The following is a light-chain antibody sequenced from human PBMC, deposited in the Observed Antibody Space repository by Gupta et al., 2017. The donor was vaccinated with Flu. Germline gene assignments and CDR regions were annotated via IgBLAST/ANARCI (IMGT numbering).Light chain of an antibody. J-gene: IGLJ3*02. V-gene: IGLV1-51*01. CDR3: GTWDSTLSTLV. CDR1: SSNLCTNY. CDR2: DNE. Sequence: KITISSSGGSSNLCTNYVSWYQQVAGTAPNLLIYDNERRRAGVPDRFSGSKSGTSATLDNTGLQGGDEADYYWGTWDSTLSTLVFGGGTRLKVL.